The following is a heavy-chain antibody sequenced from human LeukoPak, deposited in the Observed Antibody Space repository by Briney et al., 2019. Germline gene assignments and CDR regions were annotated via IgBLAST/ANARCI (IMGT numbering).Heavy chain of an antibody. CDR2: ISGSGGST. J-gene: IGHJ3*02. CDR3: ARDGGLSRGYDAFDI. D-gene: IGHD2-15*01. CDR1: GGSFSGYY. Sequence: ETLSLTCAVYGGSFSGYYWSWVRQAPGKGLEWVSAISGSGGSTYYADSVKGRFTISRDNSKNTLYLQMNSLRAEDTAVYYCARDGGLSRGYDAFDIWGQGTMVTVSS. V-gene: IGHV3-23*01.